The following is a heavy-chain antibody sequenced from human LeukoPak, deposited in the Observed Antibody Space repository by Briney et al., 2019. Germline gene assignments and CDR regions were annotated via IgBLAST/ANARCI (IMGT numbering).Heavy chain of an antibody. Sequence: GGSLRLSCLTSGFTLSTNAMSWVRQAPGKGLEWISGISGSGASTYYADSVKGRFTISRDDSRNTLYLQMNSLRGDDTAVYYCAKDVGKWETLHFFDYWGQGTLVTVSS. CDR3: AKDVGKWETLHFFDY. CDR1: GFTLSTNA. V-gene: IGHV3-23*01. D-gene: IGHD1-26*01. CDR2: ISGSGAST. J-gene: IGHJ4*02.